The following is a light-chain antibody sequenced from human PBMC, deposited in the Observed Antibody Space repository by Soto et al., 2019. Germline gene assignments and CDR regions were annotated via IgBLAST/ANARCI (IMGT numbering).Light chain of an antibody. CDR2: WAS. Sequence: DIVMTQSPDSLAVSLGERATINCKSSQSVLYSSNNNKYLAWYQQKPGQPPKLLIYWASTRESGVPDRFSGSGSGTDFTLTISSLQAEDVAVYYCQQYSSTPWTFGQGTKVEIK. J-gene: IGKJ1*01. CDR1: QSVLYSSNNNKY. V-gene: IGKV4-1*01. CDR3: QQYSSTPWT.